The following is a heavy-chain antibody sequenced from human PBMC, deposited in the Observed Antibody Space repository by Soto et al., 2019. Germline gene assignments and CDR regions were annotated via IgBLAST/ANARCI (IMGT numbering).Heavy chain of an antibody. D-gene: IGHD6-19*01. V-gene: IGHV4-34*01. CDR3: ARGGDAVAAPGWFEP. Sequence: SETLSLTCAVYGGSFSGYYWSWIRQPPGKGLEWIGEINHSGSTNYNPSLKSRVTISVDTSKNQFSLKLSSVTAADTALYYCARGGDAVAAPGWFEPWGQGTLVPASS. J-gene: IGHJ5*02. CDR2: INHSGST. CDR1: GGSFSGYY.